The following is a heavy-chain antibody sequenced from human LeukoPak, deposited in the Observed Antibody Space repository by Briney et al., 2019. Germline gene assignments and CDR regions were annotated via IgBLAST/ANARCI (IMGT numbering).Heavy chain of an antibody. CDR2: IYSGGST. CDR1: GFTVSSNY. V-gene: IGHV3-53*01. J-gene: IGHJ4*02. Sequence: GESLRLSCAASGFTVSSNYMSWVRQVPGKGLEWVSVIYSGGSTYYADSVKGRFTITRDNSKNTLYLQMNRLRGEDTAVYYCARVPYSSGWYFDYWGQGTLVTVSS. D-gene: IGHD6-19*01. CDR3: ARVPYSSGWYFDY.